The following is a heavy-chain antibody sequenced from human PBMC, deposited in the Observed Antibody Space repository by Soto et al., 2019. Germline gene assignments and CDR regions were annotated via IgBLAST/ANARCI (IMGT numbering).Heavy chain of an antibody. Sequence: GGSLRLSCAASGFTFSTYAMSWVRQAPGRGLEWVSAIRGSGYTTYYADSVKGRFTISRDNSKSTLSLQMNSLIGEDTAIYYCAKESWGHAFDTWGQGTMVTVSS. CDR1: GFTFSTYA. CDR3: AKESWGHAFDT. V-gene: IGHV3-23*01. D-gene: IGHD7-27*01. J-gene: IGHJ3*02. CDR2: IRGSGYTT.